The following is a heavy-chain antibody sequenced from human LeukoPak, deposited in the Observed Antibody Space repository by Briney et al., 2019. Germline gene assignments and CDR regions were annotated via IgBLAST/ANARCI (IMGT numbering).Heavy chain of an antibody. CDR1: GDSISRSTYY. V-gene: IGHV4-39*02. D-gene: IGHD6-25*01. J-gene: IGHJ4*02. CDR2: VYYGQSP. CDR3: ARSSGTGTFSY. Sequence: PSETLSLTCTVSGDSISRSTYYWAWIRQPPGKGLEWIGSVYYGQSPYSNPSLESRATISVDTSKNHFSLKMSSVTAADTAVYYCARSSGTGTFSYWGQGTLVTVSS.